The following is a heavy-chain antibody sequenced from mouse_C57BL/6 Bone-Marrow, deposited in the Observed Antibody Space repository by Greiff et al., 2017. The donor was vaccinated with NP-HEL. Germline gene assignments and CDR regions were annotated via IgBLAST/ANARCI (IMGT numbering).Heavy chain of an antibody. Sequence: VQRVESGPGLVAPSQSLSITCTVSGFSLTSYAISWVRQPPGKGLEWLGVIWTGGGTNYNSALKSRLSISKDNSKSQVFLKMNSLQTDDTARYYCARKGDYGTRYAMDYWGQGTSVTVSS. CDR2: IWTGGGT. CDR1: GFSLTSYA. CDR3: ARKGDYGTRYAMDY. D-gene: IGHD1-1*02. V-gene: IGHV2-9-1*01. J-gene: IGHJ4*01.